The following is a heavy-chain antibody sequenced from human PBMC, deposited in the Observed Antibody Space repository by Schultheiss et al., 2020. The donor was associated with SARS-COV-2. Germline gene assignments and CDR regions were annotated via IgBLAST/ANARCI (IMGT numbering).Heavy chain of an antibody. D-gene: IGHD2-2*01. J-gene: IGHJ4*02. CDR1: GFSLNSHGVG. CDR2: IFWNDDK. CDR3: THSIVIRPAVHFDY. Sequence: SGPTLVKPTQTLTLTCTFSGFSLNSHGVGVGWIRQAPGKALEWLALIFWNDDKYYSPLLKSRLTITKDTSKNQVVLTITNVDPVDTATYFCTHSIVIRPAVHFDYWGQGSLVTVSS. V-gene: IGHV2-5*01.